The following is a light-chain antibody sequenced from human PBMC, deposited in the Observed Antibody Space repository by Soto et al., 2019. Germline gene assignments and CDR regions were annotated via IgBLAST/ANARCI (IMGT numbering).Light chain of an antibody. Sequence: EIVLTQSPATLSLSPGERATLSCRASQSVSSYLAWYQQKPGQAPRLLIYDASNRATGIPARFSGSGSGTDFILTISNLEPKDFAVYYCQQRSNWPGTFGQGTKVEIK. V-gene: IGKV3-11*01. CDR2: DAS. CDR3: QQRSNWPGT. J-gene: IGKJ1*01. CDR1: QSVSSY.